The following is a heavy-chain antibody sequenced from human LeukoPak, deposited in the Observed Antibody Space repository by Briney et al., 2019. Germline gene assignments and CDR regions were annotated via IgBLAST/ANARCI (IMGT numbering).Heavy chain of an antibody. CDR3: ARRAGAYSHPYDY. D-gene: IGHD4/OR15-4a*01. CDR2: IYSGGST. J-gene: IGHJ4*02. CDR1: GGSFSGYY. V-gene: IGHV3-53*01. Sequence: PSETLSLTCAVYGGSFSGYYWSWVRRAPGKGLEWVSFIYSGGSTHYSDSVKGRFIISRDNSKNTLYLQMNSLRAEDTAVYYCARRAGAYSHPYDYWGQGTLVTVSS.